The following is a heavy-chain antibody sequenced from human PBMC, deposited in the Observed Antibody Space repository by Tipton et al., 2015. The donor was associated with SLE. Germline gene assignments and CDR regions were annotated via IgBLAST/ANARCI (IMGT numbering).Heavy chain of an antibody. CDR3: AREFLNPVTTVHYYFDL. CDR1: GCSMSSHH. V-gene: IGHV4-59*11. J-gene: IGHJ2*01. D-gene: IGHD4-11*01. CDR2: IYYSGST. Sequence: TLSLTCSVSGCSMSSHHWSWIRQSPGKALEWIGNIYYSGSTNYNPSLKSRVAISVDTSKSQFSLKLTAVSAADTAVYYCAREFLNPVTTVHYYFDLWGRGTLVTVSS.